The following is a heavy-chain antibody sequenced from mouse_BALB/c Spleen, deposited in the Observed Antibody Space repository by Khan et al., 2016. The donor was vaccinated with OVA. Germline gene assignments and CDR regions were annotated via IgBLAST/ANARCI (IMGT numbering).Heavy chain of an antibody. J-gene: IGHJ3*01. CDR2: IWRGGST. CDR3: ARNYDYDEGLAY. V-gene: IGHV2-2*02. Sequence: VQLQESGPGLVQPSQSLSITCTASGFSLTSYGIHWVRQSPGKGLEWLGVIWRGGSTAYSAAFISRLSISKDNSKNQVFFRMNSLQANDTAIYYGARNYDYDEGLAYWGQGTLVTVSA. CDR1: GFSLTSYG. D-gene: IGHD2-4*01.